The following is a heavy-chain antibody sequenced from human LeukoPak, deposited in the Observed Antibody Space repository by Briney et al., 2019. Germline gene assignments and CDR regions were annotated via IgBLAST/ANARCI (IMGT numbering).Heavy chain of an antibody. J-gene: IGHJ3*02. V-gene: IGHV3-7*01. CDR3: AREKGTMIRAMAFEM. Sequence: GGSLRLSCAASGFGFSSYWMSWVRHNPGKGLEWVANINQDGTTKYYRDFAKGRFTISRDNSQNSLYLQINSLRAEDTAVYYCAREKGTMIRAMAFEMWGQGTMVTVSS. D-gene: IGHD3-10*01. CDR1: GFGFSSYW. CDR2: INQDGTTK.